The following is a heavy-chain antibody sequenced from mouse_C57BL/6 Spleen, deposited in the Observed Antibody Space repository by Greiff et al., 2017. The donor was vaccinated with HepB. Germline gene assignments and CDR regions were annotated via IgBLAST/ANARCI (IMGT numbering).Heavy chain of an antibody. CDR1: GFTFSSYG. CDR3: ASHRGDNYYAMDY. J-gene: IGHJ4*01. Sequence: EVQVVESGGDLVKPGGSLKLSCAASGFTFSSYGMSWVRQTPDKRLEWVATISSGGSYTYYPDSVKGRFTISRDNAKNTLYLQMSRLKSEDTALYYCASHRGDNYYAMDYWGQGTSVTVSS. CDR2: ISSGGSYT. V-gene: IGHV5-6*01. D-gene: IGHD3-3*01.